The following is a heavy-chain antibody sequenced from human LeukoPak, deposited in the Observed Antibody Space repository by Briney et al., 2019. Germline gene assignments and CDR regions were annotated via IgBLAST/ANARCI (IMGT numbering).Heavy chain of an antibody. CDR2: ISAYNGNT. CDR3: ARVGNPVLRFLEWSNYFDY. V-gene: IGHV1-18*01. CDR1: GYTFTSYG. Sequence: GASVKVSCKASGYTFTSYGISWVRQAPGQGLEWMGWISAYNGNTNYAQKLQGRVTMTTDTSTSTAYMELRSLRSEDTAVYYCARVGNPVLRFLEWSNYFDYWGQGTLVTVSS. D-gene: IGHD3-3*01. J-gene: IGHJ4*02.